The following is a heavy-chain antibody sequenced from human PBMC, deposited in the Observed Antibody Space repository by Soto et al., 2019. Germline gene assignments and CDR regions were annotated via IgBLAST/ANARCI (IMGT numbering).Heavy chain of an antibody. Sequence: SETLSLTCTVSGGSISSGGYYWSWIRQHPGKGLEWIGYIYYSGSTYYNPSLKSRVTISVDTSKNQFSLKLNSVTAADTAVYFFARDLCGYCGTACYSLDVWGQGTTVTVSS. J-gene: IGHJ6*02. CDR1: GGSISSGGYY. CDR3: ARDLCGYCGTACYSLDV. V-gene: IGHV4-31*03. D-gene: IGHD2-21*02. CDR2: IYYSGST.